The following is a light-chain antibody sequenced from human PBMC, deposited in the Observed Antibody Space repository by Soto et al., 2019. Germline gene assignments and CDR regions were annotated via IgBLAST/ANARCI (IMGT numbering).Light chain of an antibody. J-gene: IGKJ1*01. CDR2: IAS. CDR3: QQYGTSPWT. V-gene: IGKV3-20*01. Sequence: EIVLTQSPGTLSLFPGERATLSCRATQSVNSDYVAWYQQKPGQAPRLLIDIASRRATGIPDRFSGCGSGTDFTLTINRLEPEDFAVYYCQQYGTSPWTFGQGTKVAIK. CDR1: QSVNSDY.